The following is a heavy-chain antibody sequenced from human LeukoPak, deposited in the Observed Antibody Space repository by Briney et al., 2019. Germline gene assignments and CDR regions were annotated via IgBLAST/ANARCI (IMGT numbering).Heavy chain of an antibody. CDR3: AKAAYTIFGVVITYDY. J-gene: IGHJ4*02. D-gene: IGHD3-3*01. Sequence: GGSLRLSCAASGFNFSSYAMSWVRQAPGKGLAWVSAISGSGGSTYYADSVKGRFTISRDSSKNTLYLQMNSLRAEDTAVYYCAKAAYTIFGVVITYDYWGQGTLVTVSS. V-gene: IGHV3-23*01. CDR2: ISGSGGST. CDR1: GFNFSSYA.